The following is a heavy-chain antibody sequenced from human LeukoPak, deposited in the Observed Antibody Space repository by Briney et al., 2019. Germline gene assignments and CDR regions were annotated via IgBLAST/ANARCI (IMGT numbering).Heavy chain of an antibody. Sequence: PGRSLRLSCAASGFTFDDYAMHWLRQAPGKGLEWVSGISWNSGSIGYADSVKGRSTISRDNAKNSLYLQMNSLRAEDMALYYCAKEVYYDSSGYYSSFDYWGQGTLVTVSS. V-gene: IGHV3-9*03. CDR1: GFTFDDYA. D-gene: IGHD3-22*01. J-gene: IGHJ4*02. CDR3: AKEVYYDSSGYYSSFDY. CDR2: ISWNSGSI.